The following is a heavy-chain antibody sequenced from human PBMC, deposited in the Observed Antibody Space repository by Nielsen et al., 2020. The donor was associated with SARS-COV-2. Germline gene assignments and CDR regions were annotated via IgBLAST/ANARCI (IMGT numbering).Heavy chain of an antibody. CDR2: INPNSGGT. CDR3: ARGGYDSSGPPGY. J-gene: IGHJ4*02. V-gene: IGHV1-2*06. CDR1: GYTFTGYY. D-gene: IGHD3-22*01. Sequence: ASVKVSCKASGYTFTGYYMHWVRQAPGQGLEWMGRINPNSGGTNYAQKFQGRVTMTRDTSISTAYMELSRLRSDDTAVYYCARGGYDSSGPPGYWGQGTLVTVSS.